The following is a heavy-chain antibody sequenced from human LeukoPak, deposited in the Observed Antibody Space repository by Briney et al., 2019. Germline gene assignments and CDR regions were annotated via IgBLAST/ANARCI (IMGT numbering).Heavy chain of an antibody. D-gene: IGHD2-2*02. V-gene: IGHV3-74*01. CDR2: INSDGSST. Sequence: GGSLRLSCAASGFTFSDYWMHWVRQVPGKGLVWVSRINSDGSSTSYADSVKGRFTISRDNAKNTLYLQMNSLRAEDTTVYYCARGGSCSSTSCYSYYYYGMDVWGQGTTVTVSS. J-gene: IGHJ6*02. CDR3: ARGGSCSSTSCYSYYYYGMDV. CDR1: GFTFSDYW.